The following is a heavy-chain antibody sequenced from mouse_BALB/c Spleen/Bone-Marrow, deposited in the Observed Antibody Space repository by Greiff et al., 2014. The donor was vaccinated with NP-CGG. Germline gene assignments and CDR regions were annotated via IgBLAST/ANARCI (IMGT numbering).Heavy chain of an antibody. V-gene: IGHV1-5*01. CDR3: TRRTSTLDY. J-gene: IGHJ2*01. CDR2: IYPGDSDT. Sequence: EVQLQQSRMPPSACKTSEKMSCKASGYSFTSYWIHWVKQRPGQGLEWIGAIYPGDSDTSFNQKFKDKAKLTAVTSASTAYMELSSMTNADSAVYYCTRRTSTLDYGGQGTPLTVSS. CDR1: GYSFTSYW. D-gene: IGHD1-1*01.